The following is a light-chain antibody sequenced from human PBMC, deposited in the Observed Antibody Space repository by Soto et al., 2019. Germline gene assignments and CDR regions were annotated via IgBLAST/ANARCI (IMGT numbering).Light chain of an antibody. J-gene: IGKJ4*01. CDR1: QSLMFSVGRNY. CDR3: KQCNTKFT. CDR2: LAS. Sequence: ETVMTQSPLFLPVTPGEPASISCRSSQSLMFSVGRNYLDWFLQKPGQSPQLLIYLASNRASGVPDRFSGSGSGTHFTLNISRVEAEDVGIYYCKQCNTKFTLGGGTKV. V-gene: IGKV2-28*01.